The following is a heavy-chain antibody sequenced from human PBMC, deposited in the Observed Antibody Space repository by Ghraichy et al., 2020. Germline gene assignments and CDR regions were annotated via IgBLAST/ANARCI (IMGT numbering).Heavy chain of an antibody. V-gene: IGHV3-11*01. J-gene: IGHJ3*02. CDR2: ISSSGSTI. CDR1: GFTFSDYY. CDR3: ATPNYYDSSAGAGMGAFDI. Sequence: GGSLRLSCAASGFTFSDYYMSWIRQAPGKGLEWVSYISSSGSTIYYADSVKGRFTISRDNAKNSLYLQMNSLRAEDTAVYYCATPNYYDSSAGAGMGAFDIWGQGTMVTVSS. D-gene: IGHD3-22*01.